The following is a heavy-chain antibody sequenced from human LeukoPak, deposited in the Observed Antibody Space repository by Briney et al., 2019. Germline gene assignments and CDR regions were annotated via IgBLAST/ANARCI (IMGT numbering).Heavy chain of an antibody. CDR2: IYSGGST. CDR3: ARRAGAYSHPYDY. J-gene: IGHJ4*02. Sequence: GGSLRLSCAASGFTVSSDSMSWVRQAPGKGLEWVSFIYSGGSTHYSDSVKGRFTISRDNSKNTLYLQMNSLRAEDTAVYYCARRAGAYSHPYDYWGQGTLVTVSS. D-gene: IGHD4/OR15-4a*01. V-gene: IGHV3-53*01. CDR1: GFTVSSDS.